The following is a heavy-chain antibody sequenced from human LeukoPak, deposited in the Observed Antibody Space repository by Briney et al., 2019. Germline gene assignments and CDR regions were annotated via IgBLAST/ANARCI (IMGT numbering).Heavy chain of an antibody. CDR3: ARDKQRARIVGATTSYYYYMDV. CDR1: GFTVSSNY. Sequence: GGSLRLSCAASGFTVSSNYMSWVRQAPGKGLEWVSVIYSGGNTYYADSVKGRFTISRDNSKNTLYLQMNSLRVEDTAVYYCARDKQRARIVGATTSYYYYMDVWGKGTTVTVSS. V-gene: IGHV3-53*01. CDR2: IYSGGNT. J-gene: IGHJ6*03. D-gene: IGHD1-26*01.